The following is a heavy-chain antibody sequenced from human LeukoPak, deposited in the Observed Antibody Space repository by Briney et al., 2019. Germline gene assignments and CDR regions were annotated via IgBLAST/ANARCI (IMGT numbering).Heavy chain of an antibody. Sequence: GGSLRLSCAASGFTFSSYSMNWVRQAPGKGLEWVSYISSSSSTIYYADSVKGRFTISRDNAKNSLYLQMNSLRAEDTAVYYCARGATLYSRPQGFDPWGQGTLVTVSS. CDR3: ARGATLYSRPQGFDP. CDR2: ISSSSSTI. V-gene: IGHV3-48*01. J-gene: IGHJ5*02. CDR1: GFTFSSYS. D-gene: IGHD6-13*01.